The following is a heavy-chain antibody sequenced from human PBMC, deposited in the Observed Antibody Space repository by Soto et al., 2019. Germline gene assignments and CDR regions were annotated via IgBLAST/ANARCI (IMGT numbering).Heavy chain of an antibody. V-gene: IGHV4-31*03. Sequence: PSETLSLTCTVSGVSISSGGYYWSWIRQHPGKGLEWIGYIYYSRSTYYNPSLKSRVTISVDTSKNQFSLKLSSVTAADTAVYYCARDYNTVLNYWGQGTLVTVSS. CDR2: IYYSRST. J-gene: IGHJ4*02. CDR1: GVSISSGGYY. D-gene: IGHD1-1*01. CDR3: ARDYNTVLNY.